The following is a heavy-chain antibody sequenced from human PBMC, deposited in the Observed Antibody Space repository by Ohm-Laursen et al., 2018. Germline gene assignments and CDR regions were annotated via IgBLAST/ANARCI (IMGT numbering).Heavy chain of an antibody. V-gene: IGHV3-23*01. CDR1: GFTFSNYG. Sequence: SLRLSCAASGFTFSNYGMNWVRQAPGKGLEWVSSINDSGGDTYYADSVKGRFTISRDNSKNTLFLEMNNLRAEDSALYYCVRGGRYGNFWGQGTLVTVSS. J-gene: IGHJ4*01. D-gene: IGHD6-13*01. CDR3: VRGGRYGNF. CDR2: INDSGGDT.